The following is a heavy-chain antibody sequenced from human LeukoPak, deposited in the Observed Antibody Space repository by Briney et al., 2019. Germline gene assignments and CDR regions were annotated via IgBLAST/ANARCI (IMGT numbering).Heavy chain of an antibody. CDR2: ISSSSAYI. V-gene: IGHV3-21*01. CDR3: ARDGGAGSGYDYLTLFDY. Sequence: GGSLRLSCAASGFTFSSYSMNWVRQAPGKGLEWVSSISSSSAYIYYADSVQGRFTISRDNAKNSLYLQMNSLRAEDTAVYYCARDGGAGSGYDYLTLFDYWGQGTLVTVSS. D-gene: IGHD5-12*01. CDR1: GFTFSSYS. J-gene: IGHJ4*02.